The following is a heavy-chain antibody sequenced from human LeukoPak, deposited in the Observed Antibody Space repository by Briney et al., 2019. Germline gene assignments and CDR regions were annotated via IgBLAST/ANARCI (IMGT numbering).Heavy chain of an antibody. Sequence: SETLSLTCTVSGGSLSSYYWSWIRQPPGKGLEWIGYIYYSGSTNYNPSLKSRVTISVDTSKNQFSLKLTSVTAADTAVYYCARLEQQLVQGAYYFDYWGQGTLVTVSS. CDR2: IYYSGST. CDR3: ARLEQQLVQGAYYFDY. J-gene: IGHJ4*02. D-gene: IGHD6-13*01. CDR1: GGSLSSYY. V-gene: IGHV4-59*08.